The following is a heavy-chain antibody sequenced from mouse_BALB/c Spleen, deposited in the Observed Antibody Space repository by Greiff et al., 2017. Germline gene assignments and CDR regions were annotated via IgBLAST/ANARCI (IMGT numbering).Heavy chain of an antibody. D-gene: IGHD1-1*01. V-gene: IGHV1S137*01. J-gene: IGHJ2*01. CDR2: ISTYYGDA. CDR3: ARNYGSRGYYFDY. Sequence: QVQLKQSGAELVRPGVSVKISCKGSGYTFTDYAMHWVKQSHAKSLEWIGVISTYYGDASYNQKFKGKATMTVDKSSSTAYMELARLTSEDSAVYYYARNYGSRGYYFDYWGQGTTLTVSS. CDR1: GYTFTDYA.